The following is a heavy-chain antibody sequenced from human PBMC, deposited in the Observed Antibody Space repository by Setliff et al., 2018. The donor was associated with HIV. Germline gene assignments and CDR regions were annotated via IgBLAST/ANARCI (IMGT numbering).Heavy chain of an antibody. Sequence: SVKVSCKTSRGTFTSYAFTWVRQAPGQGLEWMGGIISILNVATYAQKFQGRVTITADKSTSTVYMELSSLRSEDSAVYYCARVLKGYSSSYEAFDIWGQGTMVTV. CDR3: ARVLKGYSSSYEAFDI. CDR1: RGTFTSYA. D-gene: IGHD6-13*01. V-gene: IGHV1-69*10. CDR2: IISILNVA. J-gene: IGHJ3*02.